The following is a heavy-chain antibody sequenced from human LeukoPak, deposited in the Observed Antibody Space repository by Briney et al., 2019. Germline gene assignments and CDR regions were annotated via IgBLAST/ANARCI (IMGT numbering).Heavy chain of an antibody. CDR3: ARGGLGKEAFDL. Sequence: ASVKVSCKASGGTFSSYAISWVRQDPGQGLEWMGGIIPIFGTANYAQKFQGRVTITADESTSTAYMELSSLRGEDTAVYYCARGGLGKEAFDLWGQGTMVYVSS. CDR2: IIPIFGTA. V-gene: IGHV1-69*13. CDR1: GGTFSSYA. J-gene: IGHJ3*01. D-gene: IGHD3-10*01.